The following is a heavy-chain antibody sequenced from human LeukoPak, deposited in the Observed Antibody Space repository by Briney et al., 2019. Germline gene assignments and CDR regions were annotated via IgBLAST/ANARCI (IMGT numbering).Heavy chain of an antibody. CDR2: IKQDGSEK. CDR3: ARDRGGRALDI. Sequence: GSLRLSYAASGFTFSNYWMSWVRQAPGKGLESVANIKQDGSEKYYVDSVKGRFTISRDDAKNSLYLQMNSLRAEDTAVYYCARDRGGRALDIWGQGTMVTVSS. V-gene: IGHV3-7*03. D-gene: IGHD3-16*01. CDR1: GFTFSNYW. J-gene: IGHJ3*02.